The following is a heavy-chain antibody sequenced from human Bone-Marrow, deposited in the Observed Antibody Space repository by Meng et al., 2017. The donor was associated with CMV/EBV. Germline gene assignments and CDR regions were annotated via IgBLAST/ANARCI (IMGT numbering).Heavy chain of an antibody. V-gene: IGHV3-23*03. Sequence: GGSLRLSCAASGFTFSSYAMSWVRQAPGKGLEWVSLIYSGGSSTYYADSVKGRFTISTDNSKNTLYLQMNSLRAEDTAVYYCARDIVVVPAAPYYYGMDVWGQGTTVTVSS. CDR1: GFTFSSYA. CDR3: ARDIVVVPAAPYYYGMDV. CDR2: IYSGGSST. D-gene: IGHD2-2*01. J-gene: IGHJ6*02.